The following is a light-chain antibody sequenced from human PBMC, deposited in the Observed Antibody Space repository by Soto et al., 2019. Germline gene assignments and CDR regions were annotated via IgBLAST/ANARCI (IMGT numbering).Light chain of an antibody. CDR1: QDIRNS. Sequence: DIQMTQSPSSLSASVGDRVTITCRASQDIRNSLAWYQQKPGTVPKLLNYYASTLQSGVPSRFSGSGSGTDFTLTISSLHPEDVATYYCQTYNTVPATFGQGTRLDIK. CDR2: YAS. V-gene: IGKV1-27*01. J-gene: IGKJ5*01. CDR3: QTYNTVPAT.